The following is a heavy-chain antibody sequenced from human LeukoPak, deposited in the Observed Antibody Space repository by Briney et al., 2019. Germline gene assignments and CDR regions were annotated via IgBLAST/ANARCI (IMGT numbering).Heavy chain of an antibody. Sequence: SQTLSLTCTVSGGSISSGSYYWSWIRQPAGKGLEWIGHIYHSGSTNYNPSLKSRVTISIDTSKNQFSLNLSSMTAVDTAVYYCARDPYGELLAFDSWGQGILVTVSS. D-gene: IGHD4-17*01. V-gene: IGHV4-61*09. CDR1: GGSISSGSYY. CDR2: IYHSGST. J-gene: IGHJ4*02. CDR3: ARDPYGELLAFDS.